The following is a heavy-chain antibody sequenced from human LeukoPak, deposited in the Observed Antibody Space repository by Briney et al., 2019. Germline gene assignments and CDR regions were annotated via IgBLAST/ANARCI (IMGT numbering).Heavy chain of an antibody. Sequence: SETLPLTCTVSGGSISSNIYYWGWIRQPPGKGLEWIGTIYYSGSTYYNPSLKSRVTISVDTSKNQFSLKLRSMTATDTAVYYCAKSLYNYKSGSYFRPFDSWGQGTLVTVSS. CDR2: IYYSGST. D-gene: IGHD3-10*01. CDR1: GGSISSNIYY. J-gene: IGHJ4*02. V-gene: IGHV4-39*01. CDR3: AKSLYNYKSGSYFRPFDS.